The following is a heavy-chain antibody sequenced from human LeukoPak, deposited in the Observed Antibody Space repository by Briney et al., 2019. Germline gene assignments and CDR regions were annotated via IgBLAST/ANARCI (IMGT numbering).Heavy chain of an antibody. J-gene: IGHJ4*02. D-gene: IGHD3-10*01. Sequence: GASVKVSCKASGYTCTGYYMHWVRQAPGQGLEWMGRINPNSGGTNYARKFQGRFTMTRDTSISTAYMELSRLRSDDTAVYYCARVRLWFGDYYFDYWGQGTLVTVSS. V-gene: IGHV1-2*06. CDR1: GYTCTGYY. CDR2: INPNSGGT. CDR3: ARVRLWFGDYYFDY.